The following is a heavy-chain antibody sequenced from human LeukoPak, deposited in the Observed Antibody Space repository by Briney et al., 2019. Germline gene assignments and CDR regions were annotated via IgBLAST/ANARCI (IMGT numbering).Heavy chain of an antibody. J-gene: IGHJ3*02. CDR3: ARDRIQLWNDAFDI. V-gene: IGHV3-21*01. CDR1: GFTFSSYS. D-gene: IGHD5-18*01. CDR2: ISSSSSYI. Sequence: KTGGSLRLSCAASGFTFSSYSMNWVRQAPGKGLEWVSSISSSSSYIYYADSVKGRFTISRDNAKNSLYLQMNRLRAEDTAVYYCARDRIQLWNDAFDIWGQGTMVTVSS.